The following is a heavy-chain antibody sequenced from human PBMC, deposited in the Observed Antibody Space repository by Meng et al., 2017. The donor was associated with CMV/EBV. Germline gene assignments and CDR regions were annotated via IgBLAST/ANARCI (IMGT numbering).Heavy chain of an antibody. CDR2: IAYDGNNK. J-gene: IGHJ4*02. V-gene: IGHV3-30*18. CDR3: AKTTEYSYGYFDY. CDR1: GFTFSTYG. D-gene: IGHD5-18*01. Sequence: ASGFTFSTYGLHWVRQAPGKGLEWVALIAYDGNNKKYADSVKGRFTISRDNSKNTLYLQMNSLRAEDTAVYYCAKTTEYSYGYFDYWGQGTLVTVSS.